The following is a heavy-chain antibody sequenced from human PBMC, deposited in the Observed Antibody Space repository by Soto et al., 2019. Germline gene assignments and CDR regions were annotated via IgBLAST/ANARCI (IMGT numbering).Heavy chain of an antibody. J-gene: IGHJ6*02. D-gene: IGHD1-26*01. CDR2: ISSSSSTI. Sequence: EVQLVESGGGLVQPGGSLRLSCAASGFTFSSYSMNWVRQAPGKGLEWVSYISSSSSTIYYADSVKGRFTISRDNAKNSLYLQMNSLRAEDTAVYYCARDSRLSGYGMDVWGQGTTVTVSS. V-gene: IGHV3-48*01. CDR3: ARDSRLSGYGMDV. CDR1: GFTFSSYS.